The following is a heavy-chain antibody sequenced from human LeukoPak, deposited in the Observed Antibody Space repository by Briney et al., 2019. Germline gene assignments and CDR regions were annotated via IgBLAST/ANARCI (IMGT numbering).Heavy chain of an antibody. CDR3: TRVAEAAAFDS. CDR2: ISRNSRYI. Sequence: ASVKVSCKTSGYTFTSYGISWVRQAPGKGLEWVSSISRNSRYIYYADSMRGRFTISRDNAKNSLYLQMNSLKPEDTAVYYCTRVAEAAAFDSWGQGTLVTVSS. V-gene: IGHV3-21*06. D-gene: IGHD6-13*01. CDR1: GYTFTSYG. J-gene: IGHJ4*02.